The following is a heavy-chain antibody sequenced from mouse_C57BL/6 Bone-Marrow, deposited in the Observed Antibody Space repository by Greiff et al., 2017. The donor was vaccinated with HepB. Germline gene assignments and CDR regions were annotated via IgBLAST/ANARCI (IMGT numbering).Heavy chain of an antibody. V-gene: IGHV1-69*01. CDR1: GYTFTSYW. D-gene: IGHD1-1*01. J-gene: IGHJ3*01. CDR2: IDPSDSYT. Sequence: VQLQQPGAELVMPGASVKLSCKASGYTFTSYWMHWVKQRPGQGLEWIGEIDPSDSYTNYNQKFKGKSTLTVDKSSSTAYMQLSSLTSEDSAVYYCARGYYGSRVLFAYWGQGTLVTVSA. CDR3: ARGYYGSRVLFAY.